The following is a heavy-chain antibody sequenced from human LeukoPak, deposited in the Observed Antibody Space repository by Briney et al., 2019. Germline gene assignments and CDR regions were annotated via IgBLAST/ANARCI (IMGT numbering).Heavy chain of an antibody. CDR2: IYTSGST. J-gene: IGHJ4*02. CDR3: ARGPYSSSSFDY. V-gene: IGHV4-59*10. CDR1: DGSFSSYY. D-gene: IGHD6-6*01. Sequence: SETLSLTCAVYDGSFSSYYWSWIRQPAGKGLEWIGRIYTSGSTNYNPSLKSRVTMSVDTSKNQFSLKLSSVTAADTAVYYCARGPYSSSSFDYWGQGTLVTVSS.